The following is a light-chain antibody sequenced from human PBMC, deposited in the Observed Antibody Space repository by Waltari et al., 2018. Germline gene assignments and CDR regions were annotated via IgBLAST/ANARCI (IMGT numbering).Light chain of an antibody. Sequence: QSALTQPHSVSASPGQSVTIPCSGSINDVGVEDYVSWYQQLPGKAPKPILYDVVKRPSGGPSRFSGSKYGTTASMTISGLQTDDEATYYCCSYAGAYTFVFGGGTKLTVL. CDR2: DVV. J-gene: IGLJ3*02. CDR1: INDVGVEDY. V-gene: IGLV2-11*01. CDR3: CSYAGAYTFV.